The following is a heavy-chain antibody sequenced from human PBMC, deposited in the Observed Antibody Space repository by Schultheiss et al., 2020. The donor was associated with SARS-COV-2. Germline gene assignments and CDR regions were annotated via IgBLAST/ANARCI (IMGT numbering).Heavy chain of an antibody. CDR1: GFTVSSNY. CDR2: ISSTTSYI. V-gene: IGHV3-21*01. Sequence: GESLKISCAASGFTVSSNYMSWVRQAPGKGLEWVSSISSTTSYIYYADSVKGRFTISRDNAKNSLYLQMNSLRAEDTAVYYCAKDVSLMVYAGDYWGQGTMVTVSS. CDR3: AKDVSLMVYAGDY. D-gene: IGHD2-8*01. J-gene: IGHJ4*03.